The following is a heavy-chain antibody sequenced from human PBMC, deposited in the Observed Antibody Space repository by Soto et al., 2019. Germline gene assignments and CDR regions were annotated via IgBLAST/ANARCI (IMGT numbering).Heavy chain of an antibody. V-gene: IGHV3-66*01. Sequence: PGGSLRLSCAASDFTFSNAWINWVRQAPGKGLEWVSVIYSGGSTFYADSVRGRFTISRDNSKNTVNLQMNSLRAEDTAVYYCARDPWAADYWGQGTLVTAPQ. CDR3: ARDPWAADY. CDR1: DFTFSNAW. D-gene: IGHD3-16*01. J-gene: IGHJ4*02. CDR2: IYSGGST.